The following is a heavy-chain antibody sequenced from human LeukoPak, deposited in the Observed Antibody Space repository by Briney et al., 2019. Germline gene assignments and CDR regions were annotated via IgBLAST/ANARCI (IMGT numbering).Heavy chain of an antibody. J-gene: IGHJ4*02. CDR3: ARDPHPGIAVAGLDY. CDR1: GYIFTGYY. V-gene: IGHV3-33*01. CDR2: IWYDGSNK. D-gene: IGHD6-19*01. Sequence: SCKASGYIFTGYYMHWVRQAPGKGLEWVAVIWYDGSNKYYADSVKGRFTISRDNSKNTLYLQMNGLRAEDTAVYYCARDPHPGIAVAGLDYWGQGTLVTVSS.